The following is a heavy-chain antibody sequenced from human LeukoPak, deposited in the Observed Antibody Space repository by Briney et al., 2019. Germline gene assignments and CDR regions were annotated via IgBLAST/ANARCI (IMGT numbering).Heavy chain of an antibody. Sequence: SETLSLTCTVSGGSISSYYWSWLRQPAGKGLEWIGRIYTSGSTNYNPSLKRRVTMSVDTSKNQFSLKLSSVAAADTAVYYCASARSEYSNLGYWGQGTLVTVSS. CDR2: IYTSGST. CDR3: ASARSEYSNLGY. V-gene: IGHV4-4*07. CDR1: GGSISSYY. J-gene: IGHJ4*02. D-gene: IGHD4-11*01.